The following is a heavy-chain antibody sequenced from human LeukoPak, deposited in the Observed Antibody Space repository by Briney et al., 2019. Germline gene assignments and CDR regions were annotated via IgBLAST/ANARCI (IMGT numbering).Heavy chain of an antibody. V-gene: IGHV4-34*01. CDR1: GGSFSGYY. J-gene: IGHJ5*02. Sequence: SETLSLTCAVYGGSFSGYYWSWIRQPPGKGLEWIGEINHSGSTNYNPSLKSRVTISVDTSKNQFSLKLSSVTAADTAVYYCARDIPRYCSSTSCSVEGGGHNWFDPWGQGTLVTVSS. CDR2: INHSGST. D-gene: IGHD2-2*01. CDR3: ARDIPRYCSSTSCSVEGGGHNWFDP.